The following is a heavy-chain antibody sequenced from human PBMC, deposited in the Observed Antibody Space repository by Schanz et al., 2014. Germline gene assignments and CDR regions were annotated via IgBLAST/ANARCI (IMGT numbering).Heavy chain of an antibody. Sequence: EVQLVESGGGLVKPGGSLRLSCAASGFTFSSYGMNWVRQAPGKGLEWVSYISSSSSYIYYADSMKGRFTISRDNAKNSLYLQMNSLRAEDTAVFYCARVGGTYYDFWSGVPPTVMHDGFDIWGQGTMVTVSS. V-gene: IGHV3-21*01. J-gene: IGHJ3*02. CDR3: ARVGGTYYDFWSGVPPTVMHDGFDI. CDR1: GFTFSSYG. D-gene: IGHD3-3*01. CDR2: ISSSSSYI.